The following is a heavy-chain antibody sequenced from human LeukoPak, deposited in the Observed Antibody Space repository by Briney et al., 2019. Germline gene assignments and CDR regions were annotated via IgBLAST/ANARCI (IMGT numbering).Heavy chain of an antibody. CDR3: ARGEYSYGYYYYYGMDV. V-gene: IGHV1-8*02. Sequence: ASVKVSCKASGYSFNTYYMNWVRQATGQGLEWMGWMNPNSGNTGYAQKFQGRVTMTRNTSISTAYMELSSLRSEDTAVYYCARGEYSYGYYYYYGMDVWGQGTTVTVSS. J-gene: IGHJ6*02. CDR1: GYSFNTYY. D-gene: IGHD5-18*01. CDR2: MNPNSGNT.